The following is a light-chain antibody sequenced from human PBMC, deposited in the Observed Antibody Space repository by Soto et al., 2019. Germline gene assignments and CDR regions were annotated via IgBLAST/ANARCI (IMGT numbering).Light chain of an antibody. Sequence: EIVLTQSPGTLSLSPGERATLSCRASQSVNSNYLAWHQQKPGQAPRLLIYGVSSRATGIPDRFSGSGSGTDFTLTISRLEPEDFAVYYCQQRSNWPRTFGQGTKVDIK. J-gene: IGKJ1*01. V-gene: IGKV3D-20*02. CDR1: QSVNSNY. CDR2: GVS. CDR3: QQRSNWPRT.